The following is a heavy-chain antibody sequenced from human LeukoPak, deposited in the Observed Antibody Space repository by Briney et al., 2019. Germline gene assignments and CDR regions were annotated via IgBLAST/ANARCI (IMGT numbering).Heavy chain of an antibody. CDR2: ISAYNGNT. J-gene: IGHJ1*01. CDR3: ARAVDYPHDYGDYGPTEYFQH. Sequence: GASVKVSCKASGYTFSSYGISWVRQALGQGLEWMGWISAYNGNTNYAQKLQGRVTMTTDTSTSTAYMELRSLRSDDTAVYYCARAVDYPHDYGDYGPTEYFQHWGQGTLVTVSS. CDR1: GYTFSSYG. V-gene: IGHV1-18*01. D-gene: IGHD4-17*01.